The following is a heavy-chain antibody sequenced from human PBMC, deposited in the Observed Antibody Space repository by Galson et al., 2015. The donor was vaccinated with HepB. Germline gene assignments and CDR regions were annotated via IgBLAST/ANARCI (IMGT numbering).Heavy chain of an antibody. D-gene: IGHD3-10*02. CDR2: INGDGSKI. J-gene: IGHJ4*02. CDR1: GYTFSSFW. CDR3: ARDYVCPDY. V-gene: IGHV3-74*01. Sequence: SLRLSCAASGYTFSSFWMHWVRHVPGKGLVWVARINGDGSKIDYADSVKGRFTISRDNAKNTLYLQMNSLRVEDTAVYYCARDYVCPDYWGLGTLVTVSS.